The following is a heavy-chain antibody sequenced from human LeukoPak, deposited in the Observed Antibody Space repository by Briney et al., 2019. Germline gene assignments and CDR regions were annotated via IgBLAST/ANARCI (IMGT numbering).Heavy chain of an antibody. CDR3: ARAITAWDY. J-gene: IGHJ4*02. V-gene: IGHV3-30*04. CDR1: GFTFSSYV. CDR2: ISYDGSNK. D-gene: IGHD3-10*01. Sequence: GGSLRLSCAASGFTFSSYVMHRVRQAPGKGLEWVAVISYDGSNKYCADSVKGRFTISRDNSKNTLYLQMNSLRAEDTAVYYCARAITAWDYWGQGTLVTVSS.